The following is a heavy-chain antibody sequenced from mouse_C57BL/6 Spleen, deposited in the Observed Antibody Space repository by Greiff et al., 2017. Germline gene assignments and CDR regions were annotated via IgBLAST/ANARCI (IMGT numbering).Heavy chain of an antibody. V-gene: IGHV1-9*01. CDR2: ILPGSGST. CDR3: ARPDFEY. J-gene: IGHJ2*01. Sequence: QVQLQQSGAELMKPGASVKLSCKATGYTFTGYWIEWVKQRHGPGLAWLGEILPGSGSTTYNDKFKGKATFTADPSSIPAYMQLSSLTTEDSASYYCARPDFEYWGQGTTLTVSS. CDR1: GYTFTGYW.